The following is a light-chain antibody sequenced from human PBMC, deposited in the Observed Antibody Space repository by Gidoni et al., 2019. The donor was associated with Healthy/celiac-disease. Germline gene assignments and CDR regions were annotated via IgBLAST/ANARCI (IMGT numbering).Light chain of an antibody. Sequence: EIVLPQSPATLSLSPGERATLSCRARQSVSSYLAWYQQQPGQAPRLLIDDASNRATGIPARFSGSGAGTDFTLTISSLEPEDFAVYYCQQRSNWPITFGQGTRLEIK. J-gene: IGKJ5*01. CDR3: QQRSNWPIT. CDR2: DAS. V-gene: IGKV3-11*01. CDR1: QSVSSY.